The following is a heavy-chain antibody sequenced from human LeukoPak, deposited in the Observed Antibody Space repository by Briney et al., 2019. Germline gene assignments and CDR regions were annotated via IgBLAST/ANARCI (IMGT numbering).Heavy chain of an antibody. J-gene: IGHJ3*01. CDR1: GGSSSSYY. CDR3: ARGGFLEWPRYDAFDF. CDR2: IYYSGST. Sequence: PSETLSLTCTVSGGSSSSYYWSWIRQPPGKGLEWIGYIYYSGSTNYNPSLKSRVTISVDTSKNQFSLKLSSVTAADTAVYYCARGGFLEWPRYDAFDFWGQGTMVTVSS. D-gene: IGHD3-3*01. V-gene: IGHV4-59*01.